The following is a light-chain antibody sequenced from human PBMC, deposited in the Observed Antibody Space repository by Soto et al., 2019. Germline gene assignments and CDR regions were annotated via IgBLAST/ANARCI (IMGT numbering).Light chain of an antibody. Sequence: QSALTQPASVSGSPGQSITISCTGTSSDVGGYNYVSWYQQHPGKAPKLMIYDVTNRPSAVSSRFSGSKSGNTASLTISGLQAEDEADYYCASYTSSATYVIGTGTKLTVL. CDR2: DVT. CDR3: ASYTSSATYV. CDR1: SSDVGGYNY. J-gene: IGLJ1*01. V-gene: IGLV2-14*01.